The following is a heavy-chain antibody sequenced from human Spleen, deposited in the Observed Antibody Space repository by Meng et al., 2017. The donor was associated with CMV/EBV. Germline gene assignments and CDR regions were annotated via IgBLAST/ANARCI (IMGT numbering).Heavy chain of an antibody. CDR3: ARGRGDDLWSGFYYYFDN. Sequence: GSLRLSCTVSGGSVSSNNYYWSWIRQPPGRGLEWIGYIYDSGSTNYNPSLESRVTISVDTSRSQFSLNLTSVTAADTAIYYCARGRGDDLWSGFYYYFDNWGQGALVTVSS. D-gene: IGHD3-3*01. V-gene: IGHV4-61*01. CDR1: GGSVSSNNYY. J-gene: IGHJ4*02. CDR2: IYDSGST.